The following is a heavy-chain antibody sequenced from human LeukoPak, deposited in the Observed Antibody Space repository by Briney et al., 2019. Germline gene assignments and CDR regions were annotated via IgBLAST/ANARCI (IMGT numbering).Heavy chain of an antibody. CDR2: ISGSGGST. CDR1: GFTFSSYA. D-gene: IGHD6-13*01. V-gene: IGHV3-23*01. CDR3: AKDSPWGIAAAGSFDY. Sequence: GGSLRLSCAASGFTFSSYAMSWVRQAPGKGLEWVSAISGSGGSTYYADSVKGRFTISRDNSKNTLYLQMNSLRAEDTAVYYCAKDSPWGIAAAGSFDYWGQGTLVTVSS. J-gene: IGHJ4*02.